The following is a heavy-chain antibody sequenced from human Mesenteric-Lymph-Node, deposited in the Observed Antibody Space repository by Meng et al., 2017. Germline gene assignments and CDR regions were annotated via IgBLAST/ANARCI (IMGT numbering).Heavy chain of an antibody. CDR3: ARARSENWGRFEY. Sequence: GGSLRLSCAAPGFTFSSYWMHWVRQVPGKGLVWVSRISTDGRSTNYADSVKGRFTVSRDNAKNTLYLQMNSLRAEDTAVYYCARARSENWGRFEYWGQGTLVTVSS. D-gene: IGHD7-27*01. J-gene: IGHJ4*02. CDR2: ISTDGRST. V-gene: IGHV3-74*01. CDR1: GFTFSSYW.